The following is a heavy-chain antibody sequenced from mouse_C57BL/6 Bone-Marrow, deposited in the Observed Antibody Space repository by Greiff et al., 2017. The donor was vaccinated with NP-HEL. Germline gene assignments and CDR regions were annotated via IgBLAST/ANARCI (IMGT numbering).Heavy chain of an antibody. J-gene: IGHJ2*03. V-gene: IGHV1-9*01. Sequence: VQLQQSGAELMKPGASVKLSCKASGYTFTGYWIHWVKQRPGHGLEWIGEIFPCSGSTNYNEKFKGKATFTADTSSNTAYMQLSSLTTEDSAIEYCDLYNIYFDYGGQGTSLTVTS. CDR1: GYTFTGYW. CDR3: DLYNIYFDY. CDR2: IFPCSGST. D-gene: IGHD1-3*01.